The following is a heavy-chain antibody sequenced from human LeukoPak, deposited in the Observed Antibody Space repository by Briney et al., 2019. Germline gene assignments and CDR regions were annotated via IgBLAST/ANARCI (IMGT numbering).Heavy chain of an antibody. CDR2: IIPIFGTA. D-gene: IGHD6-19*01. J-gene: IGHJ4*02. CDR1: GGTFSSYA. V-gene: IGHV1-69*06. CDR3: ARGYYSSGWYGVVRY. Sequence: SVKVSCKASGGTFSSYAISWVRQAPGQGLEWMGGIIPIFGTANYAQKFQGRVTITADKSTSTAYMELSSLRSEDTAVYYCARGYYSSGWYGVVRYWGQGTLVTVSS.